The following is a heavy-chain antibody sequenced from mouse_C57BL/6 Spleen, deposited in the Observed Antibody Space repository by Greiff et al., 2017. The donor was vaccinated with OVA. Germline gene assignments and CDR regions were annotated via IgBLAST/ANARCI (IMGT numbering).Heavy chain of an antibody. CDR2: INPSTGGT. CDR1: GYSFTGYY. CDR3: ARGHYGSSSWFAY. Sequence: VQLQQSGPELVKPGASVKISCKASGYSFTGYYMNWVKQSPEKSLEWIGEINPSTGGTTYNQKFKAKATLTVDKSSSTAYMQLKSLTSEDSAVYYCARGHYGSSSWFAYWGQGTLVTVSA. J-gene: IGHJ3*01. V-gene: IGHV1-42*01. D-gene: IGHD1-1*01.